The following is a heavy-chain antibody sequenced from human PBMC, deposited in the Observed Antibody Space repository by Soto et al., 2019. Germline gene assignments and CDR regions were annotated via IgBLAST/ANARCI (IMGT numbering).Heavy chain of an antibody. CDR3: AREGKDVTYSGSYDY. V-gene: IGHV1-69*06. CDR2: IIPIFGTA. D-gene: IGHD1-26*01. J-gene: IGHJ4*02. Sequence: QVQLVQSGAEVKKPGSSVKVSCKASGGTFSSYAISWVRQAPGQGLEWMGGIIPIFGTANYAQKFQGRVTITADKSTRTAYMELSSLRSEGTAVYYCAREGKDVTYSGSYDYWGQGTLVTVSS. CDR1: GGTFSSYA.